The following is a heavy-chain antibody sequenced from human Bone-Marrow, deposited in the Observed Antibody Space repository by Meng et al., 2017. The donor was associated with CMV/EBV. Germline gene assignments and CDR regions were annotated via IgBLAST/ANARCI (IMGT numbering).Heavy chain of an antibody. V-gene: IGHV1-2*02. D-gene: IGHD7-27*01. CDR1: GYTFTAHY. Sequence: ASVKVSCKASGYTFTAHYFHWVRQAPGQGLEWMGWIHPHRGDTNYAQQFQGRVTLTRDTSINTGYMELTRLTSDDTAVYYCARYNNWGPDYWGQGPLVTVSS. CDR3: ARYNNWGPDY. J-gene: IGHJ4*02. CDR2: IHPHRGDT.